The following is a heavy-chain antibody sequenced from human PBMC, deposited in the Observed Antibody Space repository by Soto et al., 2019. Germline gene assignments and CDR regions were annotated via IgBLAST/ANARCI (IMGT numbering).Heavy chain of an antibody. CDR1: GGSFSGYY. V-gene: IGHV4-34*01. D-gene: IGHD2-15*01. J-gene: IGHJ6*02. CDR3: ARDSAGYCSGGSCYSYDYGMDV. Sequence: SETLSLTCAVYGGSFSGYYWSWIRQPPGKGLEWIGEINHSGSTNYNPSLKSRVTISVDTSKNQFSLKLSSVTAADTAVYYCARDSAGYCSGGSCYSYDYGMDVWGQGTTVTVSS. CDR2: INHSGST.